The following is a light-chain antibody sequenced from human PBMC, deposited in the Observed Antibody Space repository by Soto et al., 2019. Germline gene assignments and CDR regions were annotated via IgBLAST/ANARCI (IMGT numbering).Light chain of an antibody. Sequence: DIQXTQSPSSLSASVGDRVTITCRASQSISSYLNWYQQKPGKAPKLLIYAASSLQSGVPSRFSGSGSGTDFTLTISSLQPEDFATYYCQQSSSTPLTFGGGTKVEIK. CDR2: AAS. V-gene: IGKV1-39*01. CDR3: QQSSSTPLT. J-gene: IGKJ4*01. CDR1: QSISSY.